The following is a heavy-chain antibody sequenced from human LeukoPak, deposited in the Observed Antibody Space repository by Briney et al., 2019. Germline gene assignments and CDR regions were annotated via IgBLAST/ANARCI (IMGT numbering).Heavy chain of an antibody. CDR2: IDWDDDE. Sequence: SGPALVKPTQTLTLTCTFSGFSLSTSGMCVSWIRQPPGKALEWLALIDWDDDEYYSTSLKTRLTISKDTSKNQVVLTMTNMDPVDTATYYCARIRAAAGYYYYGMDVWGKGTTVTVSS. CDR1: GFSLSTSGMC. D-gene: IGHD6-13*01. CDR3: ARIRAAAGYYYYGMDV. V-gene: IGHV2-70*01. J-gene: IGHJ6*04.